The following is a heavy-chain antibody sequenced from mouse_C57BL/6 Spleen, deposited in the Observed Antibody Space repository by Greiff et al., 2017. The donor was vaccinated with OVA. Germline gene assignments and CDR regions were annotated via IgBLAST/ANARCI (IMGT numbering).Heavy chain of an antibody. CDR1: GYSFTGYY. Sequence: EVQLQQSGPELVKPGASVKISCKASGYSFTGYYMNWVKQSPEKSLEWIGEINPSTGGTTYNQKFKAKATLTVDKSSSTAYMQLKSLTSEDSAVYYCARWGFYDGYYCYFDYWGQGTTLTVSS. V-gene: IGHV1-42*01. D-gene: IGHD2-3*01. CDR3: ARWGFYDGYYCYFDY. CDR2: INPSTGGT. J-gene: IGHJ2*01.